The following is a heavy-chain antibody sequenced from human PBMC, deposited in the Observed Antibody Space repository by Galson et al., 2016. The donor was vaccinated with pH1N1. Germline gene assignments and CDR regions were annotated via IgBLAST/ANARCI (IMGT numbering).Heavy chain of an antibody. D-gene: IGHD3-9*01. CDR1: GFTFSSYW. CDR2: IKQDGSET. V-gene: IGHV3-7*01. CDR3: ARDHLPDILTDYPVN. Sequence: SLRLSCAASGFTFSSYWMSWVRQAPGKGLEWVANIKQDGSETYYVDSVKGRFTISRDNAKSSLYLQMHSLRPEDAAVYYCARDHLPDILTDYPVNWGQGTLVTVSS. J-gene: IGHJ4*02.